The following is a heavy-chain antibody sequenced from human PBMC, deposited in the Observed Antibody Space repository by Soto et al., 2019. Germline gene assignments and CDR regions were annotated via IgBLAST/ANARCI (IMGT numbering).Heavy chain of an antibody. Sequence: SETLSLTCTVSGGSISSYYWSWIRQPPGKGLEWIGYIYYSGSTNYNPSLKSRVTTSVDTSKNQFSLKLSSVTAADTAVYYCARSYRRYCSGGSCYSYYYYYMDVWGKGTTVTVSS. CDR1: GGSISSYY. CDR3: ARSYRRYCSGGSCYSYYYYYMDV. J-gene: IGHJ6*03. CDR2: IYYSGST. V-gene: IGHV4-59*01. D-gene: IGHD2-15*01.